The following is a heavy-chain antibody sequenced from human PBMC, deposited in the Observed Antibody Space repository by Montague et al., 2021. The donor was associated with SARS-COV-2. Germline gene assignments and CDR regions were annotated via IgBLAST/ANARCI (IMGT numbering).Heavy chain of an antibody. Sequence: SLRLSCAASGFTFSSYWMSWVRQAPGKGLEWVANIKQDGSEKYYVDSVKGRFTISRDNAKNSLYLQMNSLGAEDTAVYYCAGGLGAVVVAAIKYYYYGMDVWGQGTTVTVAS. J-gene: IGHJ6*02. CDR1: GFTFSSYW. CDR2: IKQDGSEK. CDR3: AGGLGAVVVAAIKYYYYGMDV. D-gene: IGHD2-15*01. V-gene: IGHV3-7*03.